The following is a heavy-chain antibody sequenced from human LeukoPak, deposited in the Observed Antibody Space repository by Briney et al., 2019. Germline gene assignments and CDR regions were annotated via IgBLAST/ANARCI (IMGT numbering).Heavy chain of an antibody. CDR2: ISTNSGTI. CDR3: TSWGDTTAEYFQR. CDR1: GFTFSIYT. V-gene: IGHV3-48*01. Sequence: GGSLRLSCAASGFTFSIYTMNWVRQAPGKGLEWISYISTNSGTIWYADSVKGRFSISRDNAKNSLFLHMNSLRVEDTAVYYCTSWGDTTAEYFQRWGQGTLVTVSS. J-gene: IGHJ1*01. D-gene: IGHD2-21*02.